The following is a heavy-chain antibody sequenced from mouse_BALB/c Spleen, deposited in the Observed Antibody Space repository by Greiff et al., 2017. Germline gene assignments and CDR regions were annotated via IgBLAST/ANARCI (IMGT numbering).Heavy chain of an antibody. CDR1: GFTFSSYA. Sequence: EVKLMESGGGLVKPGGSLKLSCAASGFTFSSYAMSWVRQTPEKRLEWVASISSGGSTYYPDSVKGRFTISRDNARNILYLQMSSLRSEDTAMYYCARGRYDYDYAMDYWGQGTSVTVSS. CDR2: ISSGGST. V-gene: IGHV5-6-5*01. J-gene: IGHJ4*01. D-gene: IGHD2-4*01. CDR3: ARGRYDYDYAMDY.